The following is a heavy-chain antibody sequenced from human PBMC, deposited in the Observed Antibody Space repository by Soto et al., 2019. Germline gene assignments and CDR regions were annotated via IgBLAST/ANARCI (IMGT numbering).Heavy chain of an antibody. D-gene: IGHD3-22*01. J-gene: IGHJ6*02. CDR3: ARDEVITMMIVENYGRDV. CDR2: INPNSGGT. V-gene: IGHV1-2*02. Sequence: QVQLVQSGAEVKKPGASVKVSCKASGYTFTGYYMHWVRQGPGQGLEWMGWINPNSGGTNYAQKFQGRVTMTRDTSSSTAYRELSRLRSDDTAVYYCARDEVITMMIVENYGRDVWGQGTTLTVSS. CDR1: GYTFTGYY.